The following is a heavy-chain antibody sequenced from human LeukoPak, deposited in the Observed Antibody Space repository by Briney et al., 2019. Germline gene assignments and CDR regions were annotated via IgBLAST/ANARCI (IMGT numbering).Heavy chain of an antibody. Sequence: GGSLRLSCAASGFTFSTYAMHWVRQAPGKGLEYVSAVSSDGGSTYYANSVKDGYTISRDNSKNTLYLEMGSLRAEDMAAYYCARGRGGYYDYWGQGTLVTVSS. D-gene: IGHD3-22*01. J-gene: IGHJ4*02. CDR1: GFTFSTYA. CDR3: ARGRGGYYDY. CDR2: VSSDGGST. V-gene: IGHV3-64*01.